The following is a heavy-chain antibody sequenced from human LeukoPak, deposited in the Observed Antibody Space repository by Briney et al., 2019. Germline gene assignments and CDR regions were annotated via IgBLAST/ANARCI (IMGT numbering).Heavy chain of an antibody. CDR2: FDPEDGET. D-gene: IGHD3-3*01. CDR3: ATHTTFFDYYGMDV. J-gene: IGHJ6*02. CDR1: GYTLTELS. V-gene: IGHV1-24*01. Sequence: ASVKVSCKVSGYTLTELSVHWVRQAPGKGLEWMGGFDPEDGETIYAQKFQGRVTMTEDTSTDTAYMELSSLRSEDTAVYYCATHTTFFDYYGMDVWGQGTTVTVSS.